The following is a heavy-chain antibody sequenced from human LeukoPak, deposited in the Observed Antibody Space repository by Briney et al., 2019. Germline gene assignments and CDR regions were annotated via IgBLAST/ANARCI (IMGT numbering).Heavy chain of an antibody. V-gene: IGHV1-2*02. CDR2: INPNSGGT. CDR3: AINTWELGIFDY. CDR1: GYTFTGYY. Sequence: ASVKVSCKASGYTFTGYYMHWVRQAPRQGLEWMGWINPNSGGTNYAQKFQGRVTMTRDTSISTAYMELSRLRSDDAAVYYCAINTWELGIFDYWGQGTLVTVSS. J-gene: IGHJ4*02. D-gene: IGHD1-26*01.